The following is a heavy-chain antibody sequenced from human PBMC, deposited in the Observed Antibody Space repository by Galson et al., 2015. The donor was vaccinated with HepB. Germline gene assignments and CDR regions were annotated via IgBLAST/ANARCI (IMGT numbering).Heavy chain of an antibody. V-gene: IGHV2-5*02. CDR2: IYWDDDQ. CDR1: GFSLTTSGMG. J-gene: IGHJ4*02. CDR3: ARIKRALPDY. Sequence: PALVKPTQTLTLTCTFSGFSLTTSGMGVGWTRQPPGKVMEWLALIYWDDDQRFSPSLRSRLTITKNIARSQVVLTMTKVDPTDTATYYCARIKRALPDYWGQGTLVTVSS.